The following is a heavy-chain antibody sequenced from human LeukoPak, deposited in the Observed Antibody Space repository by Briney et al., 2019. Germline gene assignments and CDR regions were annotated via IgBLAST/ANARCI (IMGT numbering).Heavy chain of an antibody. CDR2: INHSGST. CDR3: ASMTTATG. D-gene: IGHD4-17*01. CDR1: GGSFSGYY. Sequence: SETLSLTCAVYGGSFSGYYWSWIRQPPGKGLEWIGEINHSGSTNYNPSLKSRVTISVDTSKNQFSLKLSSVTAADTAVYYCASMTTATGWGQGTLVTVSS. J-gene: IGHJ4*02. V-gene: IGHV4-34*01.